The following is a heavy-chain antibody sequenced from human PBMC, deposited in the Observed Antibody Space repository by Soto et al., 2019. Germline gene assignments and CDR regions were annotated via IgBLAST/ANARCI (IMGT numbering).Heavy chain of an antibody. CDR2: ISYDGSNK. CDR3: AKASSWVEGTHYYGMDV. V-gene: IGHV3-30*18. D-gene: IGHD1-1*01. CDR1: GFTFSSYG. Sequence: QVQLVESGGGVVQPGRSLRLSCAASGFTFSSYGMHWVRQAPGKGLEWVALISYDGSNKYYADSVKGRFTISRDNSKNKLNLQMNSLRAEDTAVYYCAKASSWVEGTHYYGMDVWGQGTTVTVSS. J-gene: IGHJ6*02.